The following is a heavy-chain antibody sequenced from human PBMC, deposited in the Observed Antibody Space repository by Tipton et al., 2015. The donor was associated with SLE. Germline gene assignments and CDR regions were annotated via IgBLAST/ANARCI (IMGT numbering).Heavy chain of an antibody. D-gene: IGHD1-1*01. CDR2: INPSGGST. Sequence: QLVQSGPEVKKPGASVKLSCKAFGYIFANYYMHWVRQAPGEGLEWMGIINPSGGSTRYAQRFQGRVTMTTDTSTTTVYMELSSLRPEDTAVYYCATGTLYYGMDVWGQGTTVTVSS. J-gene: IGHJ6*02. CDR1: GYIFANYY. V-gene: IGHV1-46*01. CDR3: ATGTLYYGMDV.